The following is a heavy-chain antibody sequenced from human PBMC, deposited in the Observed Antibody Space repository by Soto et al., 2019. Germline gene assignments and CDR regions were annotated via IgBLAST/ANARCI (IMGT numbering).Heavy chain of an antibody. J-gene: IGHJ3*02. CDR2: ISGSGGRT. V-gene: IGHV3-23*01. Sequence: EVQLLESGGGLVQPGGSLRLSCAASGFTFSSYAMGWVRPAPGKGLEWVSAISGSGGRTYYADSVKGRFTISRDNAKTTLYLQMNSLRAEDTAVYYCASRSGYDPHDIWGQGTMVTVSS. CDR3: ASRSGYDPHDI. D-gene: IGHD5-12*01. CDR1: GFTFSSYA.